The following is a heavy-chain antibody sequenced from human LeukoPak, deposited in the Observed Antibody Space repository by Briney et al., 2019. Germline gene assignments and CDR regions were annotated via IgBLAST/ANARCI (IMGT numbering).Heavy chain of an antibody. CDR1: GGSISSSSYY. CDR3: AREIAWFDP. D-gene: IGHD2/OR15-2a*01. Sequence: PSETLSLTCTVSGGSISSSSYYWGWIRQPPGKGLEWIGSIYYSGSTYYSPSLKSRVTISVDTSKNQFSLKLSSVTAADTAVYYCAREIAWFDPWGQGTLVTVSS. J-gene: IGHJ5*02. V-gene: IGHV4-39*07. CDR2: IYYSGST.